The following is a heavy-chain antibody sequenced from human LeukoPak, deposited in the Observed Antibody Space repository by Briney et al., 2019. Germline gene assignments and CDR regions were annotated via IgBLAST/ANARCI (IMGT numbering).Heavy chain of an antibody. D-gene: IGHD6-13*01. CDR3: ARERSSSDFDY. V-gene: IGHV1-69*05. J-gene: IGHJ4*02. Sequence: WSSVKVSCKASGGTFSSYDISWVRQAPGQGLEWMGRIIPIFGTTNYAQKFQGRVTITTDESTSTAYMELSSLRSEDTAVYYCARERSSSDFDYWGQGTLVTVSS. CDR2: IIPIFGTT. CDR1: GGTFSSYD.